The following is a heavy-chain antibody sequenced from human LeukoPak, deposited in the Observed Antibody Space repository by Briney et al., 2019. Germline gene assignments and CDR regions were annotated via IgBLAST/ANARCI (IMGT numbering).Heavy chain of an antibody. CDR2: IIPIFGTA. Sequence: ASVKVSCKASGGTFSSYAISWVRQAPGQGLEWMGGIIPIFGTANYAQKFQGRVTITTDESTSTAYMELSSLRSEDTAVYYCARDPCSSTSCYTRRYNWFDPRGQGTLVTVSS. D-gene: IGHD2-2*01. CDR1: GGTFSSYA. J-gene: IGHJ5*02. V-gene: IGHV1-69*05. CDR3: ARDPCSSTSCYTRRYNWFDP.